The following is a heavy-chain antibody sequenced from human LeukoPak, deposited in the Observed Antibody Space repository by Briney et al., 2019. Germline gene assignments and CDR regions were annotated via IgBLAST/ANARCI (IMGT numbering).Heavy chain of an antibody. D-gene: IGHD2-8*01. J-gene: IGHJ4*02. CDR2: ISGSGGST. CDR3: ASNLMTTRGGLAY. CDR1: GLTLSNFA. Sequence: GGSLRLSCAVSGLTLSNFAMTWVRQAPGKWLKWVASISGSGGSTYYAASVKGRFTLSRDNSQNTLFLRMTSLRVEDTATYFCASNLMTTRGGLAYWGQGTLVTVSS. V-gene: IGHV3-23*01.